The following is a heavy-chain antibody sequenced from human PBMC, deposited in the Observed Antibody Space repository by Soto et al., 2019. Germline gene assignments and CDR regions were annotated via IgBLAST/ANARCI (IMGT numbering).Heavy chain of an antibody. V-gene: IGHV4-31*03. D-gene: IGHD1-26*01. CDR1: GGSISSGGYY. CDR2: IYYSGST. J-gene: IGHJ4*02. Sequence: QVQLQESGPGLVKPSQTLSLTCTVSGGSISSGGYYWSWIRQHPGKGLEWIGYIYYSGSTYYTPSLKIRVTTSVDTSKNQFSLKLSSVTAADTAVYCWAKTGPGSYLSLDYWGQGTLVTVSS. CDR3: AKTGPGSYLSLDY.